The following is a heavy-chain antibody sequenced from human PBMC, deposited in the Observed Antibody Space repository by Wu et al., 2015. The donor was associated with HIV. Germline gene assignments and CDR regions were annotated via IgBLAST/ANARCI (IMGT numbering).Heavy chain of an antibody. CDR1: GYTFSGYY. D-gene: IGHD5-12*01. CDR2: INPNSGGT. CDR3: ARGATIRLQYDRLGYMDV. Sequence: QVQLMQSGAEVKKPGASVKVSCKASGYTFSGYYMYWVRQAPGQGLEWMGWINPNSGGTNSVQKFQGRVTMTRDTSISTAYMEMSRLRSDDTAVYYCARGATIRLQYDRLGYMDVVGQGDHGSPVSS. J-gene: IGHJ6*03. V-gene: IGHV1-2*02.